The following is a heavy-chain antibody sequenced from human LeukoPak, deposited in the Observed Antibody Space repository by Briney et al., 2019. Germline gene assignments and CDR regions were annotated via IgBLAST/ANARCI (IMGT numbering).Heavy chain of an antibody. Sequence: GGSLRLSCAASGFTFSDYYMSWIRQAPGKGLEWVSYISSSGSTIYYADSVKGRFTISRDNAKNSLYLQMNSLKAEDTAVYYCARGFVVGSGSYLYMDVWGKGTTVTVSS. V-gene: IGHV3-11*04. CDR3: ARGFVVGSGSYLYMDV. D-gene: IGHD3-10*01. CDR1: GFTFSDYY. J-gene: IGHJ6*03. CDR2: ISSSGSTI.